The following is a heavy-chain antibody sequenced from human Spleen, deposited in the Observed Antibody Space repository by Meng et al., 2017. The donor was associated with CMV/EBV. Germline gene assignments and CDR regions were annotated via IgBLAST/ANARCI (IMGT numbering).Heavy chain of an antibody. J-gene: IGHJ6*02. V-gene: IGHV3-33*01. D-gene: IGHD2-2*01. CDR3: ARGAACTSSGCYAPGDYYYYYGLDV. CDR1: GFTFSTYG. Sequence: GESLKISCAASGFTFSTYGMHWVRQAPGKGLEWVALIWFDGSNKYYADSVKGRFTISRDNAKNSVFLQMNSLRGDDTVVYYCARGAACTSSGCYAPGDYYYYYGLDVWGQGTTVTVSS. CDR2: IWFDGSNK.